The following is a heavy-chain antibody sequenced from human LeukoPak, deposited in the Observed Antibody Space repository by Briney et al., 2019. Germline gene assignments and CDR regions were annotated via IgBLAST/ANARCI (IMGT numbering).Heavy chain of an antibody. D-gene: IGHD1-26*01. CDR2: IYHSGST. J-gene: IGHJ4*02. CDR1: GGSISSGGYY. Sequence: PSQTLSLTCTVSGGSISSGGYYWSWIRQPPGKGLEWIGYIYHSGSTYYNPSLKSRLTISVDTSKNQFSLKLSSVTAADTAVYYCARHVKSGSSGGNFDYWGQGTLVTVSS. CDR3: ARHVKSGSSGGNFDY. V-gene: IGHV4-30-2*03.